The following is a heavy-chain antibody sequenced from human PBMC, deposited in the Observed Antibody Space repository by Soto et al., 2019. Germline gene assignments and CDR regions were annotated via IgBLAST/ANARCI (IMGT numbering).Heavy chain of an antibody. CDR3: ARHRMPDSSRYYYYMDV. J-gene: IGHJ6*03. CDR1: GYSFTSYW. V-gene: IGHV5-51*01. Sequence: PGESLKISCKGSGYSFTSYWIGWVRQMPGKGLEWMGIIYPGDSDTRYSPSFQGQVTISADKSISTAYLQWSSLKASDTAMYYCARHRMPDSSRYYYYMDVWGKGTTVTVSS. CDR2: IYPGDSDT. D-gene: IGHD2-2*01.